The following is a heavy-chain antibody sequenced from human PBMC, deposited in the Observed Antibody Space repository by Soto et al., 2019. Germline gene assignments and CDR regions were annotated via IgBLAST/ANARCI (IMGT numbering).Heavy chain of an antibody. CDR3: AKRGDVTFDY. Sequence: EVQLLESGGGLVQPGGSLRLSCAASGFTFDSYAMTWVRQAPGKGLEWVSGISDSGSTTYYADSVKGRFTISRDNSKNTLLLQMNSLRAEDTAVYYCAKRGDVTFDYWGQGTLVTVSS. D-gene: IGHD2-21*02. CDR1: GFTFDSYA. CDR2: ISDSGSTT. V-gene: IGHV3-23*01. J-gene: IGHJ4*02.